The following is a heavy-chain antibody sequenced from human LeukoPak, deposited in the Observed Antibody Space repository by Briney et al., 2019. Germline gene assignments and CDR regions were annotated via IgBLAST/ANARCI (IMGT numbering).Heavy chain of an antibody. CDR2: INHSGST. CDR3: AREVFGVPFDY. Sequence: SETLSLTCAVYGGSLSGYYWSWIRQPPGKGLEWIGEINHSGSTNYNPSHKSRVTISVDTSKNQFSLKLSSVTAADTAVYYCAREVFGVPFDYWGQGTLVTVSS. D-gene: IGHD3-3*01. V-gene: IGHV4-34*01. CDR1: GGSLSGYY. J-gene: IGHJ4*02.